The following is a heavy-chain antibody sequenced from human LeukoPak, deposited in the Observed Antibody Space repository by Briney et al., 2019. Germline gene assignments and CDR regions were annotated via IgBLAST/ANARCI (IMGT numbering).Heavy chain of an antibody. CDR1: GYTFATYG. V-gene: IGHV1-18*01. CDR2: ISANTGKT. J-gene: IGHJ4*02. D-gene: IGHD6-13*01. CDR3: AKVAGDRMDY. Sequence: GASVTVSCKASGYTFATYGFCWVRQAPGHGLEWMGWISANTGKTDYAQKFQGRVTMTTDTSTSTAYMELRSLRPGDTAVYYCAKVAGDRMDYWGQGTLLTVSS.